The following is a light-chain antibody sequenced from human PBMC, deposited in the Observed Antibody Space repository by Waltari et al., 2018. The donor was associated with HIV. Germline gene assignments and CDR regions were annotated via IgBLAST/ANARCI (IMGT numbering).Light chain of an antibody. Sequence: SYELAQPPSVSVSPGQTARLTCSGDALPRQFVYWYQQKPGQAHIVVIYKDSERPSGIPERFSGFISGTTATLTISAVQAEDEADYYCQSADITGTLGVFGGGTRLTV. J-gene: IGLJ2*01. V-gene: IGLV3-25*03. CDR2: KDS. CDR1: ALPRQF. CDR3: QSADITGTLGV.